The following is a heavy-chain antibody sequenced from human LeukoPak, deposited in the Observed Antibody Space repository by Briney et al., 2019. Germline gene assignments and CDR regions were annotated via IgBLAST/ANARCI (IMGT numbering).Heavy chain of an antibody. V-gene: IGHV3-21*01. CDR1: GFTFSSYS. D-gene: IGHD4-11*01. CDR2: ISSSSYI. CDR3: AREETTLGFDP. Sequence: GGSLRLSCAASGFTFSSYSMNWVRQAPGKGLEWVSSISSSSYIYYADSVKGRFTISRDNAKNSLYLQMNSLRAEDTAVYYCAREETTLGFDPWGQGTLVTVSS. J-gene: IGHJ5*02.